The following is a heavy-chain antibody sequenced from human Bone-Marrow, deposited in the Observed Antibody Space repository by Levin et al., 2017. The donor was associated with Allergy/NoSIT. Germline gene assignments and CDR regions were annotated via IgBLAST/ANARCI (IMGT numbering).Heavy chain of an antibody. CDR3: ARWGLTKKIVVVVAADFDY. J-gene: IGHJ4*02. CDR2: ISGSGGST. CDR1: GFTFSGYA. V-gene: IGHV3-23*01. Sequence: PGGSLRLSCAASGFTFSGYAMTWVRQAPGKGLEWVSAISGSGGSTYYADSVKGRFTISRDNSKNTLYLQMNSLRAEDTAVYYCARWGLTKKIVVVVAADFDYWGQGTLVTVSS. D-gene: IGHD2-15*01.